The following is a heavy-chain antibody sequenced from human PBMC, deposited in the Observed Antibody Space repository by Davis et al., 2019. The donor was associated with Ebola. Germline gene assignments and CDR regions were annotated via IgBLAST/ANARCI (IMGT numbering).Heavy chain of an antibody. Sequence: GGSLRLSCVASGFAFDNYAMSWVRQAPGKGLEWVSAMSGGGGSSYYADSVKGRFTISRDNSKKTLYLQMNSLKTEDTAVYYCSRPSPYSSSWITDYWGQGTLVTVSS. V-gene: IGHV3-23*01. D-gene: IGHD6-13*01. CDR3: SRPSPYSSSWITDY. CDR1: GFAFDNYA. J-gene: IGHJ4*02. CDR2: MSGGGGSS.